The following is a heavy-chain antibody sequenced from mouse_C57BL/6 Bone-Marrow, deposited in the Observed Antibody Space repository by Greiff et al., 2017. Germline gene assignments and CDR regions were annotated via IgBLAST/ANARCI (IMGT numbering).Heavy chain of an antibody. CDR2: IDPENGDT. J-gene: IGHJ2*01. CDR1: GFNIKDDY. V-gene: IGHV14-4*01. Sequence: EVQLQQSGAELVRPGASVKLSCTASGFNIKDDYMHWVKQRPEQGLEWIGWIDPENGDTEYASKFQGKATITADPSSNTAYLQLSSLTSEDTAVYYCGSSYYYFDYWGQGTTLTVSS. D-gene: IGHD1-1*01. CDR3: GSSYYYFDY.